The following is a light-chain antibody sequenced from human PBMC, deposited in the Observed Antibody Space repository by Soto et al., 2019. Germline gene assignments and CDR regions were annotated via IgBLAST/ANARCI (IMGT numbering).Light chain of an antibody. Sequence: EIVMTQSPATLSVSPGERATLSCRASQSVSSNLAWYQQKPGQAPRLLIYGAVTRATGIPARFSGRGSGTDFTLTISSLEPEDFAVYYCQQRSNWPRTFGQGTKVDIK. CDR3: QQRSNWPRT. V-gene: IGKV3-11*01. J-gene: IGKJ1*01. CDR2: GAV. CDR1: QSVSSN.